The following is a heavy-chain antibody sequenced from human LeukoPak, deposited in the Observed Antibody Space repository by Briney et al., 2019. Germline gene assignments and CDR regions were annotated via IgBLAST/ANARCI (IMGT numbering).Heavy chain of an antibody. D-gene: IGHD2-2*01. CDR1: GFTFSSYG. J-gene: IGHJ4*02. CDR3: AIARYCSSTSCLRGLFDY. V-gene: IGHV3-30*02. CDR2: IRYDGSNK. Sequence: GGSLRLSCAASGFTFSSYGMHWVRQAPGRGLEWVAFIRYDGSNKYYADSVKGRFTISRDNSKNTLYLQMNSLRAEDTAVYYCAIARYCSSTSCLRGLFDYWGQGTLVTVSS.